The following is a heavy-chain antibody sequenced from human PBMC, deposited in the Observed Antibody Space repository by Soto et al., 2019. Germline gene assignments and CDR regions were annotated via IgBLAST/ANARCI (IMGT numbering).Heavy chain of an antibody. CDR1: GFTFSDFY. CDR2: ISSSSSTI. Sequence: GGSLRLSCAASGFTFSDFYMNWMRQAPGKGLEWVSYISSSSSTIHYADSVKGRFTISRDNAKNSLYLQMNSLRVEDTAVYYCARDRGYSYVNWGQGTLVTVSS. J-gene: IGHJ4*02. V-gene: IGHV3-11*01. D-gene: IGHD5-18*01. CDR3: ARDRGYSYVN.